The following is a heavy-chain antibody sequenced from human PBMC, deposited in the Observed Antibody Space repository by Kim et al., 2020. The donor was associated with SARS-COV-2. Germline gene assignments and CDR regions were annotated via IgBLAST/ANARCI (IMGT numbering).Heavy chain of an antibody. CDR3: ARDAIVGSSWYGMDV. Sequence: SETLSLTCTVSGGPISSYYWSWIRQPPGKGLEWIGHVYISGSTDYNSSLKSRVTISLDTSRNQFSLELSSVTAADTAVYYCARDAIVGSSWYGMDVWGQG. CDR2: VYISGST. D-gene: IGHD6-13*01. V-gene: IGHV4-59*01. CDR1: GGPISSYY. J-gene: IGHJ6*02.